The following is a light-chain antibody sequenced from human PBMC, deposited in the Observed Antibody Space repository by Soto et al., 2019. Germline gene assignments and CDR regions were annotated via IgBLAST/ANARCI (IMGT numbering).Light chain of an antibody. CDR1: QSISSY. V-gene: IGKV1-39*01. Sequence: DIPLTQSTSSLSASLGDRVTITCRASQSISSYLNWYQQKPGKAPKLLIYAASSLQSGVPSRFSGDGSGTDSTLTISSLEPEDFATYDCQHSYSRFTFGGGTKVDIK. J-gene: IGKJ4*01. CDR3: QHSYSRFT. CDR2: AAS.